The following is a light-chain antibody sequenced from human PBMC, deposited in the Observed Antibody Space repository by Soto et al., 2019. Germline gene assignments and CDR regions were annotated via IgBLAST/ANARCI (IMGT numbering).Light chain of an antibody. CDR3: QQRSNRPRA. Sequence: EIELTQSPSSLSSSLGDRATITCRASQSVSSYLAWYQQKPGQAPKLLIYDASNWDTGIPSRFSGSGSGTDFTLTISSLQPEDFAVYYCQQRSNRPRAFGQGTRLEIK. CDR2: DAS. CDR1: QSVSSY. V-gene: IGKV3-11*01. J-gene: IGKJ5*01.